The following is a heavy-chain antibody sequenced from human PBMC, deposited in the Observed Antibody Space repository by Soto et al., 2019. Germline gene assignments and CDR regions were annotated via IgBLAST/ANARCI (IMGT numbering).Heavy chain of an antibody. D-gene: IGHD4-4*01. CDR3: ARGWQQFLDY. Sequence: PSETLSLTCAVSGASISSGGYSWSWIRPPPGRGLEWIGYVFHSETTYYNPSLKGRVTMSVDSSKNQFSLKLTSVTAADTAVSYCARGWQQFLDYWGQGTLVTVSS. CDR2: VFHSETT. V-gene: IGHV4-30-2*01. J-gene: IGHJ4*02. CDR1: GASISSGGYS.